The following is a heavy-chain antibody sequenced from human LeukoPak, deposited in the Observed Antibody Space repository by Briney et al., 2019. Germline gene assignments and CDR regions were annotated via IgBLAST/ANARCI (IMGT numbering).Heavy chain of an antibody. CDR3: ARDIVVVVAATPYYYYGMDV. Sequence: SVKVSCKTSGGTFSSYAISWVRQAPGQGLEWMGRIIPILGIANYAQKFQGRVTITADKSTSTAYMELSSLRSEDTAVYYCARDIVVVVAATPYYYYGMDVWGQGTTVTVSS. CDR1: GGTFSSYA. V-gene: IGHV1-69*04. J-gene: IGHJ6*02. D-gene: IGHD2-15*01. CDR2: IIPILGIA.